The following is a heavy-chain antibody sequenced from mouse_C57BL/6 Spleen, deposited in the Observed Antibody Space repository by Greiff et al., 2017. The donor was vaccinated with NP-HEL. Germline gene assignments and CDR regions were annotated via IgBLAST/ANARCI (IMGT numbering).Heavy chain of an antibody. Sequence: QVQLQQSGAELVRPGASVTLSCKASGYTFTDYEMHWVQQTPVHGLEWIGAIDPETGGTAYNQKFKGKAIVTADKSSSTAYMELRSLTSEDSAVYYCTRHYGSSPFAYWGQGTLVTVSA. V-gene: IGHV1-15*01. CDR3: TRHYGSSPFAY. CDR1: GYTFTDYE. D-gene: IGHD1-1*01. J-gene: IGHJ3*01. CDR2: IDPETGGT.